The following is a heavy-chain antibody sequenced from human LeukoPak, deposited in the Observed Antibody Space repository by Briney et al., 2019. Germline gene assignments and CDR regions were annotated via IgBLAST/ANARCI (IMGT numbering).Heavy chain of an antibody. CDR1: GGSISGYY. J-gene: IGHJ3*02. CDR3: ATQYYDFWSSYFAFDI. Sequence: SETLSLTCTVSGGSISGYYWSWIRQPPGKGLEWIGYIYYSGGTNYNPSLKSRVTISVDTSKNQFSLKLSSVTAADTAVYYCATQYYDFWSSYFAFDIWGQGTMVTVSS. CDR2: IYYSGGT. V-gene: IGHV4-59*01. D-gene: IGHD3-3*01.